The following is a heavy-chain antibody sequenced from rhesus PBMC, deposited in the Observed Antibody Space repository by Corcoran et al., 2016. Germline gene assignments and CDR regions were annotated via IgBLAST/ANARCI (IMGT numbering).Heavy chain of an antibody. D-gene: IGHD6-31*01. CDR1: GGSISSHY. J-gene: IGHJ4*01. V-gene: IGHV4S11*01. CDR3: ARVDSSGWAFDY. Sequence: QVQLQESGPGLVKPLETLSLTCAVSGGSISSHYWSWIRQPPGKGLEWMGYIYGSGSSTDYNPSLKSRVTLSVDTSKNQFSLKLSSVTAADTAVYYCARVDSSGWAFDYWGQGVLVTVSS. CDR2: IYGSGSST.